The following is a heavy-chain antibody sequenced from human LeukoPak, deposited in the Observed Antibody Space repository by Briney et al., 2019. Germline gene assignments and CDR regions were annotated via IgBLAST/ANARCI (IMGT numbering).Heavy chain of an antibody. J-gene: IGHJ4*02. D-gene: IGHD3-10*01. V-gene: IGHV3-33*01. Sequence: GGSLRLSCAASGFAFNTYAMHWVRQAPGQGREWGALIWHDGSHKFYSNPVRGQFTISRDNSKNTVSLQMNNLRPEDTAVYYCARESFGSGSYPDFWGQGTLVTVSS. CDR1: GFAFNTYA. CDR2: IWHDGSHK. CDR3: ARESFGSGSYPDF.